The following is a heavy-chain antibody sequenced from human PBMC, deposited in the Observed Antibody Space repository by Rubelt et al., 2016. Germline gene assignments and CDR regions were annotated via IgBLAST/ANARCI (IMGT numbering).Heavy chain of an antibody. CDR3: ASYVDTAMGFQH. CDR1: GGSISSSSYY. D-gene: IGHD5-18*01. Sequence: GTLSLTCTVSGGSISSSSYYWGWIRQPPGKGLEWIGSIYYSGSTNYNPSLKSRVTISVDTSKNQFSLKLSSVTAADTAVYYCASYVDTAMGFQHWGQGTLVTVSS. V-gene: IGHV4-39*07. CDR2: IYYSGST. J-gene: IGHJ1*01.